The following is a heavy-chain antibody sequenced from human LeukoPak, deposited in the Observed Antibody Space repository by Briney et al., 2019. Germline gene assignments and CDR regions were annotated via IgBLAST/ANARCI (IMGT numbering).Heavy chain of an antibody. V-gene: IGHV4-34*01. CDR2: INHSGST. Sequence: ETLSLTCAVYGGSFSGYYWSWIRQPPGKGLEWIGEINHSGSTNYNPSLKSRVTISVDTSKNQFSLKLSSLTAADTAVYYCARHRGSGYPYFDYWGQGTLVTVSS. D-gene: IGHD3-22*01. J-gene: IGHJ4*02. CDR1: GGSFSGYY. CDR3: ARHRGSGYPYFDY.